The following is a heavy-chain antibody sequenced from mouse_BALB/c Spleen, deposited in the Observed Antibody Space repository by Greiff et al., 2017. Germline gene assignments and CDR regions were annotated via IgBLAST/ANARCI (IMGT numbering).Heavy chain of an antibody. D-gene: IGHD5-1*01. Sequence: VQLQQSGPELVKPGASVRISCKASGYTFTSYYIHWVKQRPGQGLEWIGWIYPGNVNTKYNEKFKGKATLTADKSSSTAYMQLSSLTSEDSAVYFCARGMSTSSFDYWGQGTTLTVSS. J-gene: IGHJ2*01. CDR3: ARGMSTSSFDY. CDR2: IYPGNVNT. CDR1: GYTFTSYY. V-gene: IGHV1S56*01.